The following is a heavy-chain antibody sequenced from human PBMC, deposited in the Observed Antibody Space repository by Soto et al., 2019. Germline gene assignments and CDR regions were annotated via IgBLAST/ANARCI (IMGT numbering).Heavy chain of an antibody. CDR3: ARDSGLTMTTVTPYFDY. J-gene: IGHJ4*02. Sequence: SETLSHTCTVSGGSSRSGGYYRSWIHQHPGKGLEWIGYIYYSGSTYYNPSLKSRVTISVDTSKNQFSLKLSSVTAADTAVYYCARDSGLTMTTVTPYFDYWGQGTLVTVSS. CDR2: IYYSGST. CDR1: GGSSRSGGYY. V-gene: IGHV4-31*03. D-gene: IGHD4-17*01.